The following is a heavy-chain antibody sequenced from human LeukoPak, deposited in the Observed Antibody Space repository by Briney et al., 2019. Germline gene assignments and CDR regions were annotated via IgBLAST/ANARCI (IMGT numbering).Heavy chain of an antibody. Sequence: SQTLSLTCTVSGGSISSGGYYWSWIHQHPGKGLEWIGYISYSGSTTYYNPSLKSRVIISIDTSQNQFSLNLRSMAAADTAVYYCARESGYSYGYGMDVWGPGAPVTVSS. D-gene: IGHD5-18*01. J-gene: IGHJ6*02. CDR1: GGSISSGGYY. CDR3: ARESGYSYGYGMDV. CDR2: ISYSGSTT. V-gene: IGHV4-31*03.